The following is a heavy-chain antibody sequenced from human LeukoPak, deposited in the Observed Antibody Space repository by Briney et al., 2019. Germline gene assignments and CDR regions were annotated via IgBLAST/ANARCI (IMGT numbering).Heavy chain of an antibody. Sequence: PGGSLRLSCGASGFTFSTYGMSWVRQAPGKGLKWVSAISGSGGSTYYADSVKGRFTISRDNAKNSLYLQMNSLRAEDTAVYYCARGRRYYYVDGYFDYWGQGTLVTVSS. CDR2: ISGSGGST. J-gene: IGHJ4*02. D-gene: IGHD3-22*01. V-gene: IGHV3-23*01. CDR3: ARGRRYYYVDGYFDY. CDR1: GFTFSTYG.